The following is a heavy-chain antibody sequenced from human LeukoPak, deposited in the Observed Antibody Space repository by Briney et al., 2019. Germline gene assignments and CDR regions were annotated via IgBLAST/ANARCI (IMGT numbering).Heavy chain of an antibody. CDR2: IYTSGST. Sequence: SETLSLTCTVSGGSISSGSFYWSWIRQPAGKGLEWIGRIYTSGSTNYNPSLRSRVTISVDTSKNQFSLKLNSVTAADTAVYYCAKDHNYYDSSGYYLDAFDIWGQGTMVTVSS. J-gene: IGHJ3*02. D-gene: IGHD3-22*01. V-gene: IGHV4-61*02. CDR3: AKDHNYYDSSGYYLDAFDI. CDR1: GGSISSGSFY.